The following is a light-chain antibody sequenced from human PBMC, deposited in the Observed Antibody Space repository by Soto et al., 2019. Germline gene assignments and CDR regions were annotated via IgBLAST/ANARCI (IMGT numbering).Light chain of an antibody. Sequence: EIVLTQSPGTLSLSPGERATLSCRASQSVSSNYLAWYQQKPGQAPKVLIYRASIRATGIPDRFSGSGSGTDFTLTISSLEPEDFAVYYCQQRSNWPLTLGGGTNV. CDR3: QQRSNWPLT. V-gene: IGKV3D-20*02. CDR1: QSVSSNY. CDR2: RAS. J-gene: IGKJ4*01.